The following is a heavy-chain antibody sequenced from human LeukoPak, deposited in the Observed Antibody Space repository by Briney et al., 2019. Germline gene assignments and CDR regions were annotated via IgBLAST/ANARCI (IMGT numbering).Heavy chain of an antibody. CDR3: ATTYYDFWSGFQDAFDI. V-gene: IGHV4-38-2*01. J-gene: IGHJ3*02. CDR2: IYHSGSS. D-gene: IGHD3-3*01. Sequence: SETLSLTCAVSGYSISSGYYWGWIRQPPGKGLEWIGSIYHSGSSYYNPSLKSRVPISVDTSKNQFSLKLSSVTAADTAVYYCATTYYDFWSGFQDAFDIWGQGTMVTVSS. CDR1: GYSISSGYY.